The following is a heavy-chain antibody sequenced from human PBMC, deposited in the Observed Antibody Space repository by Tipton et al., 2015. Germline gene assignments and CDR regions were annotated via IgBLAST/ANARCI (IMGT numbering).Heavy chain of an antibody. CDR3: ARSRYTVTPDS. J-gene: IGHJ4*02. Sequence: PGLVKPSETLSLTCTVSGGSVNSANYYWSWIRQPPGKGLEWIGYISYSGSTHYNPSFKSRVAISVDTSKNQFSLTLNSVTAADTAVYYCARSRYTVTPDSWGQGTLVTVSS. CDR1: GGSVNSANYY. D-gene: IGHD4-17*01. V-gene: IGHV4-61*01. CDR2: ISYSGST.